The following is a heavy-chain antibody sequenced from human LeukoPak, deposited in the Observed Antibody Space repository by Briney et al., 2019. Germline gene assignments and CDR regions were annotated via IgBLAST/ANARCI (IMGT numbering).Heavy chain of an antibody. CDR2: ISGSGGST. CDR1: GFTFSSYA. V-gene: IGHV3-23*01. CDR3: AKLRGGIAAAGTFDY. D-gene: IGHD6-13*01. J-gene: IGHJ4*02. Sequence: PGGSLRLSCAASGFTFSSYAMSWVRQAPGKGLEWVSTISGSGGSTYYADSVKGRFTISRDNSKNTLYLQMNSLRAEDTAVYYCAKLRGGIAAAGTFDYWGQGTLVIVSS.